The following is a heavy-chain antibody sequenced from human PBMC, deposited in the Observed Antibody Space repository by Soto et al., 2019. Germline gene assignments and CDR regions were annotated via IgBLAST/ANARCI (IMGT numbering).Heavy chain of an antibody. Sequence: QLQLQESGPGLVKPSETLSLTCTVSGGSISSSSYYWGWIRQPPGKGLEWIGSIYYSGSTYYNPSLKSRVTIAVDTSKNQVSLQLSSVTSAYTAVYYCARHSSRRIVVVTALEYWGQVTLFAVCS. CDR3: ARHSSRRIVVVTALEY. D-gene: IGHD2-21*02. CDR2: IYYSGST. CDR1: GGSISSSSYY. V-gene: IGHV4-39*01. J-gene: IGHJ4*02.